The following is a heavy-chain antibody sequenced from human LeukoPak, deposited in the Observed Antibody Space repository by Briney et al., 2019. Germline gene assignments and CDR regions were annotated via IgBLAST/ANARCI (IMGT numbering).Heavy chain of an antibody. D-gene: IGHD5-12*01. CDR2: IYYSGST. Sequence: SETLSLTCTVSGGSITSYYWSWIRQPPGKGLEWIGYIYYSGSTNNNPSLKSRVTISVDTSKNQFSLKLNSVTAADTAVYYCAKAFSAYENWPPNWFDPWGQGTLVTVSS. CDR3: AKAFSAYENWPPNWFDP. CDR1: GGSITSYY. V-gene: IGHV4-59*01. J-gene: IGHJ5*02.